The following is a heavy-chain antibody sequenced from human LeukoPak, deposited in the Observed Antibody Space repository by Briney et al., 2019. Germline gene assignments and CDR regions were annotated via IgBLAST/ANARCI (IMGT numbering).Heavy chain of an antibody. V-gene: IGHV3-73*01. J-gene: IGHJ4*02. CDR1: GFTFSGSA. CDR2: IRSKANSYAT. CDR3: TRQAGYDSSGDYDY. Sequence: GGSLRLSCAASGFTFSGSAMHWVRQASGKGLEWVRRIRSKANSYATAYAASVKGRFTISRDDSKNTAYLQMNSLKTEDTAVYYCTRQAGYDSSGDYDYWGQGTLVTVSS. D-gene: IGHD3-22*01.